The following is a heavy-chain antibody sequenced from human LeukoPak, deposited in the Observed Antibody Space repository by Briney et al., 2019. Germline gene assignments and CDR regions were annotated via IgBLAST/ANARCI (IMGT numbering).Heavy chain of an antibody. V-gene: IGHV1-69-2*01. CDR1: GGTFSSYA. CDR2: VDPEDGET. D-gene: IGHD3-10*01. J-gene: IGHJ3*02. CDR3: ARIYGSGRGDAFDI. Sequence: ASVKVSCKASGGTFSSYAISWVRQAPGQGLEWMGLVDPEDGETIYAEKFQGRVTITADTSTDTAYMELSSLRSEDTAVYYCARIYGSGRGDAFDIWGQGTMVTVSS.